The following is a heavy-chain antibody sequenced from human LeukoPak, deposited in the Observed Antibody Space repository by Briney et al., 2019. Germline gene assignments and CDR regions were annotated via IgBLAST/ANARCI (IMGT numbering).Heavy chain of an antibody. CDR3: ARAYFYDGIGGEGMDV. CDR1: GFTFSSYS. V-gene: IGHV3-21*01. D-gene: IGHD3-22*01. Sequence: KPGGSLRLSCAASGFTFSSYSMNWVRQAPGKGLEWVSSISSSSSYIYYADSVKGRFTISRDNAKNSLYLQVSSLRAEDTAVYYCARAYFYDGIGGEGMDVWGQGTTVTVSS. J-gene: IGHJ6*02. CDR2: ISSSSSYI.